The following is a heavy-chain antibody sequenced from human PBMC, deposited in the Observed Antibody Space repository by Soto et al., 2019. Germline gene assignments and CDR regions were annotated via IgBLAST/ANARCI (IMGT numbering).Heavy chain of an antibody. Sequence: QVQLQESGPGLVKPSQTLSLTCTVSGGSISSGGYYWSWIRQHPGKGLEWIGYIYYSGSTYYNPSLKSRVTISVDTSKNQFSLKLSSVTAADTAVYYCAREKYCSSTSCSGGVDYWGQGTLVTVSS. CDR1: GGSISSGGYY. J-gene: IGHJ4*02. CDR3: AREKYCSSTSCSGGVDY. V-gene: IGHV4-31*03. CDR2: IYYSGST. D-gene: IGHD2-2*01.